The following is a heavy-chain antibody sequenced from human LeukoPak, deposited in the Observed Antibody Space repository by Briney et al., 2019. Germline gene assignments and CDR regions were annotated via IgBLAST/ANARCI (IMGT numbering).Heavy chain of an antibody. CDR1: GFTFRSYG. CDR3: AREGYYYDSSGYYYGGALDY. CDR2: IWYDGSNK. V-gene: IGHV3-33*01. J-gene: IGHJ4*02. D-gene: IGHD3-22*01. Sequence: GGSLRLSCAASGFTFRSYGMHWVRQAPGKGLEWVAVIWYDGSNKYYADSVKGRFTISRDNAKNSLYLQMNSLRAEDTAVYYCAREGYYYDSSGYYYGGALDYWGQGTLVTVSS.